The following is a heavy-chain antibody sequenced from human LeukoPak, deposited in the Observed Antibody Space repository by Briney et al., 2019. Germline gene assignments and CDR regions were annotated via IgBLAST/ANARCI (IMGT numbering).Heavy chain of an antibody. CDR2: IKQDGSEK. Sequence: GGSLRLSCAASGFTFSSYWMSWVRQAPGKGLEWVANIKQDGSEKYYVDSVKGRFTISRDNAHNTLYLQADSLRAEDTAVYYCAKVGSGGYYFDNWGQGTLVTVSS. D-gene: IGHD6-19*01. CDR3: AKVGSGGYYFDN. J-gene: IGHJ4*02. CDR1: GFTFSSYW. V-gene: IGHV3-7*03.